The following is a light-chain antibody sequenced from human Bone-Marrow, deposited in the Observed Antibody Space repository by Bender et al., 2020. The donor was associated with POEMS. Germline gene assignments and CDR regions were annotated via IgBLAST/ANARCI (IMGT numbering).Light chain of an antibody. J-gene: IGLJ3*02. V-gene: IGLV2-14*02. CDR2: EVS. CDR3: AAWEDSLNGWV. Sequence: QSALTQPASVSGSPGQSITISCTGTSSDVGRYNLVSWYQQHPGKAPKLMIYEVSKRPSGVSTRFSGSKSGTSASLAISGLQSEDEADYYCAAWEDSLNGWVFGGGTKLTVL. CDR1: SSDVGRYNL.